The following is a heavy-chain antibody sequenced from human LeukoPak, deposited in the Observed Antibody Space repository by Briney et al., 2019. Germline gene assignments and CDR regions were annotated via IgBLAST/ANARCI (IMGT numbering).Heavy chain of an antibody. CDR1: GFTFSSYA. CDR2: ISYDGSNK. D-gene: IGHD3-16*01. J-gene: IGHJ4*02. CDR3: ARERERGGFDY. V-gene: IGHV3-30-3*01. Sequence: PGGSLRLSCAASGFTFSSYAMHWVRQAPGKGLEWVAVISYDGSNKYYADSVKGRFTISRDNSKNTLYLQMNSLRAEDTAVYYCARERERGGFDYWGQGTLVTVSS.